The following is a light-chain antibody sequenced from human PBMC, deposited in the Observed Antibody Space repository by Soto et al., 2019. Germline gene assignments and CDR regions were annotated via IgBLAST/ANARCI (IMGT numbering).Light chain of an antibody. J-gene: IGKJ1*01. CDR3: QQRSNWPRT. Sequence: AIQMTQSPSSLSASVGDRVTITCRASQGIRNDLGWFQQKPGKAPKLLIYAASSLQSEVPSRFSGSGSGTDFTLTISSLQPEDFAVYYCQQRSNWPRTFGQGTKVDI. CDR2: AAS. CDR1: QGIRND. V-gene: IGKV1-6*01.